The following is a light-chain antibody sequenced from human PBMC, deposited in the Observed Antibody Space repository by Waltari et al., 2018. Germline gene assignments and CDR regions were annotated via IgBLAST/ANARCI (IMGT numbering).Light chain of an antibody. CDR1: KLGDKY. CDR3: QAWDSSTVV. V-gene: IGLV3-1*01. Sequence: YELTQPPSVSVSPGQTASITCSGDKLGDKYVSWYQLKPGQSPVLVIYQDSQRPSGIPERFSGSNSGNTATLTISGTQAMDEADYYCQAWDSSTVVFGGGTKLTVL. CDR2: QDS. J-gene: IGLJ2*01.